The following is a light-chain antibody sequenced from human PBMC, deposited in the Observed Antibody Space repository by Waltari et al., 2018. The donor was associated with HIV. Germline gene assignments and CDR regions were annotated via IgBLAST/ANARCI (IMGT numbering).Light chain of an antibody. Sequence: QSALTQPRSVSGSPGQSVTISCTGTASDIGYFDYVSWYQQYLGKAPKVLIYDVFQRPSGVPYRFTASKSGITASLTISGLQDEDEADYYCCSYAGTYTYVFGSGTTVTVL. CDR1: ASDIGYFDY. CDR3: CSYAGTYTYV. CDR2: DVF. J-gene: IGLJ1*01. V-gene: IGLV2-11*01.